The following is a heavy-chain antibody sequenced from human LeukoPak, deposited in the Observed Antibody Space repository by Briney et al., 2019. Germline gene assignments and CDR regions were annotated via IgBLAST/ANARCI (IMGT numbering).Heavy chain of an antibody. CDR3: ARDPFESWYPSNGAFDI. V-gene: IGHV3-23*01. CDR1: GFTFSSYA. Sequence: GGSLRLSCAASGFTFSSYAMSWVRQAPGKGLEWVSAISGSSGSTYYADSVKGRFTISRDNSKNTLYLQMNSLRAEDTAVYYCARDPFESWYPSNGAFDIWGQGTMVTVSS. J-gene: IGHJ3*02. D-gene: IGHD6-13*01. CDR2: ISGSSGST.